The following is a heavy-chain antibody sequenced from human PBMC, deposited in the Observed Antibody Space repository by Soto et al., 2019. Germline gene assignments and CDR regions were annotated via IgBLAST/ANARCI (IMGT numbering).Heavy chain of an antibody. J-gene: IGHJ3*02. CDR3: ASGPYYYDSSGYYNDAFDI. V-gene: IGHV4-59*08. CDR1: GGCISSYY. CDR2: IYYSGST. Sequence: SETLSLTCTVSGGCISSYYWSWIRQPPGKGLEWIGYIYYSGSTNYNPSLKIRVTISVDTSKNQFSLRLNSVTAADTAVYYCASGPYYYDSSGYYNDAFDIWGQGTMVTVSS. D-gene: IGHD3-22*01.